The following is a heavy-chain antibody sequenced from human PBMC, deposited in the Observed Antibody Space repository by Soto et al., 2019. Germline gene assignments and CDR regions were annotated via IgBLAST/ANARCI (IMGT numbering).Heavy chain of an antibody. V-gene: IGHV1-3*01. CDR1: GYTFTSYA. D-gene: IGHD4-17*01. J-gene: IGHJ6*02. Sequence: ASVKVSCKASGYTFTSYAMHWVRQAPGQRLEWMGWINAGNGNTKYSQKFQGRVTITRDTSASTAYMELSSLRSEDTAVYYCARDPKRATVTTYYYYGMDVWGQGTTVTVSS. CDR2: INAGNGNT. CDR3: ARDPKRATVTTYYYYGMDV.